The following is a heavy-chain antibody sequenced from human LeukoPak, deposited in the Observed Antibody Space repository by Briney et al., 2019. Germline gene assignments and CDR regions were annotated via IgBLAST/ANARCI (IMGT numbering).Heavy chain of an antibody. CDR2: ISSSGSTI. CDR1: GFTFSSYE. V-gene: IGHV3-48*03. Sequence: QPGGSLRLSCAASGFTFSSYEMNWVRQAPGKGLERVSYISSSGSTIYYADSVKGRFTISRDNAKNSLYLQMNSLRAEDTAVYYCASPDCSGGSCYPEDDAFDIWGQGTMVTVSS. D-gene: IGHD2-15*01. J-gene: IGHJ3*02. CDR3: ASPDCSGGSCYPEDDAFDI.